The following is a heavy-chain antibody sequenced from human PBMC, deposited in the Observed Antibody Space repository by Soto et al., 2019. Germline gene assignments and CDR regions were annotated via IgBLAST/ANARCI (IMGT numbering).Heavy chain of an antibody. V-gene: IGHV3-11*01. CDR1: GFTLSDYY. CDR2: ISSSGRTI. CDR3: ARNSEHFDY. Sequence: QVHLVESGGGLVKPGGSLRLSCAASGFTLSDYYMTWIRQAQGKGLEWVSYISSSGRTIYYADSVRGRFTISRDNAENSLYLQMNSLRAEDTALYYCARNSEHFDYWGQGTLVTVSS. D-gene: IGHD1-26*01. J-gene: IGHJ4*02.